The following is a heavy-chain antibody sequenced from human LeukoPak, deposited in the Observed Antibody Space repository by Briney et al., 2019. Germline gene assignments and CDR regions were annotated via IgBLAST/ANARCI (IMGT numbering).Heavy chain of an antibody. CDR3: ARITLKRDYDILTGQYPMTFDI. D-gene: IGHD3-9*01. V-gene: IGHV4-39*07. CDR2: IYHSGST. CDR1: GGSISSSSYY. Sequence: SETLSLTCTVSGGSISSSSYYWGWIRQPPGKGLEWIGSIYHSGSTNYNPSLKSRVTISVDKSKNQFSLKLSSVTAADTAVYYCARITLKRDYDILTGQYPMTFDIWGQGTMVTVSS. J-gene: IGHJ3*02.